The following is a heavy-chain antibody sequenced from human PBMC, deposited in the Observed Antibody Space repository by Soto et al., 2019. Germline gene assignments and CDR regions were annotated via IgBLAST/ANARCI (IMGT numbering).Heavy chain of an antibody. D-gene: IGHD2-2*01. CDR2: ISYDGSNK. Sequence: QVQLVESGGGVVQPGRSLRLSCAASGFTFSSYGMHWVRQAPGKGLEWVAVISYDGSNKYYADSVKGRFTISRDNSKTTLYLQMNSLRAEDTAVYYCAKDQEREADIVVVPAASWFDPWGQGTLVTVSS. V-gene: IGHV3-30*18. CDR3: AKDQEREADIVVVPAASWFDP. J-gene: IGHJ5*02. CDR1: GFTFSSYG.